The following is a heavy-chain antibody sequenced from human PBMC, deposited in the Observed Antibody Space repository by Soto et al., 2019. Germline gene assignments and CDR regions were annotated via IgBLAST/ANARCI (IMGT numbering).Heavy chain of an antibody. J-gene: IGHJ4*02. CDR1: VGSIISYY. Sequence: SETLSLTCTFSVGSIISYYWSWIRQPPGKGLEWIGYIYYSGSTNYNPSLKSRVTISVDTSKNQFSLKLSSVTAADTAVYYCARDTPYYFDYWGQGTLVTVSS. CDR2: IYYSGST. V-gene: IGHV4-59*01. CDR3: ARDTPYYFDY.